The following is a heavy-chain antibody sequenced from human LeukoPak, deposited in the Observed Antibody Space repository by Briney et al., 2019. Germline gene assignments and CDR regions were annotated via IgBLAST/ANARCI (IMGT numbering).Heavy chain of an antibody. Sequence: SETLCLTCAAYGGSFSGYYWSWIRQPPGKGLEWIGEINHSGSTNYNPSFKSRVTISVDTSKNQFSLKMSSVTAADTAVYYCASGAGASLPTGYYMDVWGKGTTVTVSS. CDR1: GGSFSGYY. D-gene: IGHD1-14*01. V-gene: IGHV4-34*01. CDR3: ASGAGASLPTGYYMDV. J-gene: IGHJ6*03. CDR2: INHSGST.